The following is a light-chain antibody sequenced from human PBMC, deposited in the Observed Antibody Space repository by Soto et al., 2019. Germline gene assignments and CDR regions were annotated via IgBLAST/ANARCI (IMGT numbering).Light chain of an antibody. CDR1: QSISSW. J-gene: IGKJ1*01. CDR2: DAS. CDR3: QQYHSYSVT. V-gene: IGKV1-5*01. Sequence: DIQMTQSPSTLSASVGDRVTITCRASQSISSWLAWYQQKPGKAPQLLIYDASSLETGVPSRFSGSGSGTEFSLTISSLQPDDFATYYCQQYHSYSVTFGQGTKVDIK.